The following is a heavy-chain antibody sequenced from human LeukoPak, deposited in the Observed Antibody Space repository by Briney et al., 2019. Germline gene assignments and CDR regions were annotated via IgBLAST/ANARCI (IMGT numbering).Heavy chain of an antibody. J-gene: IGHJ4*02. Sequence: PSETLSLTCTVSGGSISSYYWSWIRQPPGKGLEWIGYIYYSGSTNYNPSLKSRVTISVDTSKNQFSLKLSSVTAADTAVYYCARWYDLGFDYWGQGTLVTVSS. CDR2: IYYSGST. CDR1: GGSISSYY. V-gene: IGHV4-59*01. D-gene: IGHD1-20*01. CDR3: ARWYDLGFDY.